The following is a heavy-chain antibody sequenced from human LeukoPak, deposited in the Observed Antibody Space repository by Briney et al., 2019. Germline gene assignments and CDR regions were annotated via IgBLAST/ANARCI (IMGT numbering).Heavy chain of an antibody. Sequence: SETLSLTCTVSGGSISPYYWNWIRQSPGKGLEWIGYIYYSGSTNYNPSLKSRVSISVDTSKNQFSLKLNSVTAADTAVYYCARWANWNLDSWGQGTLVTVSS. CDR3: ARWANWNLDS. CDR1: GGSISPYY. V-gene: IGHV4-59*01. J-gene: IGHJ4*02. CDR2: IYYSGST. D-gene: IGHD1-1*01.